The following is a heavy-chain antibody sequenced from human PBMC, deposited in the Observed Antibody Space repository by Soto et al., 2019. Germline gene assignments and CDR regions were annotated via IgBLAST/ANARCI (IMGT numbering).Heavy chain of an antibody. CDR1: GYTFTSYA. CDR2: INAGNGNT. V-gene: IGHV1-3*05. CDR3: XXXXXXXXXLDH. Sequence: QVQLVQSGAEEKKPGASVKVSCKASGYTFTSYAMHWVRQAPGQRLEWMGWINAGNGNTKYSQKFQGRVTITRDTXXXXXXXXXXXXXXXXXXXXXXXXXXXXXXXLDHWGQGTLVTVSS. J-gene: IGHJ4*02.